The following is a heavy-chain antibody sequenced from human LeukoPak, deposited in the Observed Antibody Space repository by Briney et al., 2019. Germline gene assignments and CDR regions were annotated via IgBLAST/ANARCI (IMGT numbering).Heavy chain of an antibody. D-gene: IGHD5-12*01. CDR1: GFTFSSSG. CDR3: AKETRGSYSDY. J-gene: IGHJ4*02. V-gene: IGHV3-30*02. Sequence: PGGSLRLSCAASGFTFSSSGMHWVRQAPGKGLEWVAFISYDGSNRYYADSVKGRFTISRDNSKNMLYLQMNSLRAEDTAVYYCAKETRGSYSDYWGQGTLVTVSS. CDR2: ISYDGSNR.